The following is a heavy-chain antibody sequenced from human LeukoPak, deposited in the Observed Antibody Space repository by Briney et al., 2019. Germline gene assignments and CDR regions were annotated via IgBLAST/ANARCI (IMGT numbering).Heavy chain of an antibody. J-gene: IGHJ6*02. CDR1: GFTFSSYD. D-gene: IGHD1-14*01. CDR3: ARDSGDYYYYGMDV. Sequence: GGSLRLSCAASGFTFSSYDMHWVRQATGKGLEWVSAIGTAGDTYYPGSVKGRFTISRENAKNSLYLQMNSLRAGDTAVYYCARDSGDYYYYGMDVWGQGPRSPSP. CDR2: IGTAGDT. V-gene: IGHV3-13*01.